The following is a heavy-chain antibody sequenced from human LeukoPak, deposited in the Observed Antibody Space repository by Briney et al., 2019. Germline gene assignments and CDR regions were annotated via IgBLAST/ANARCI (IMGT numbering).Heavy chain of an antibody. CDR3: AKAMRSITMIVAFDY. CDR2: ISTSGSTI. D-gene: IGHD3-22*01. CDR1: GFTFDTYG. Sequence: HPGGSLRLSCAASGFTFDTYGMNWVRQAPGRGLEWVSYISTSGSTIYYADSMKGRFTISRDNAKNSLYLQMNSLRAEDTAVYYCAKAMRSITMIVAFDYWGQGTLVTVSS. J-gene: IGHJ4*02. V-gene: IGHV3-48*01.